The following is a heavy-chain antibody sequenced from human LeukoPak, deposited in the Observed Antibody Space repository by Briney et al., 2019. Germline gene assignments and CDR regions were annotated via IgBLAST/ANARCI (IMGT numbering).Heavy chain of an antibody. CDR3: AKMGKTGNHYGSGRFSYYYYMDV. Sequence: GRSLRLSCAASGFTFSSYAMHWVRQAPGKGLEWVAVISYDGSNKYYADSVKGRFTISRDNSKNTLYLQMNSLRAEDTAVYYCAKMGKTGNHYGSGRFSYYYYMDVWGKGTTVTVPS. CDR2: ISYDGSNK. CDR1: GFTFSSYA. V-gene: IGHV3-30*04. D-gene: IGHD3-10*01. J-gene: IGHJ6*03.